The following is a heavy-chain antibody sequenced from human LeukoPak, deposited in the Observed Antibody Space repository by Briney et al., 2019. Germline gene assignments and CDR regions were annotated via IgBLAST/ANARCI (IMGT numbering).Heavy chain of an antibody. CDR3: ARSSRQNWFDP. CDR2: IYYSGST. V-gene: IGHV4-31*03. D-gene: IGHD6-13*01. CDR1: GGSISSGGYY. Sequence: MSSQTLSLTCTVSGGSISSGGYYWSWIRQHPGKGLEWIGYIYYSGSTYYNPSLKSRVTISVDTSKNQFSLKLSSVTAADTAVYYCARSSRQNWFDPWGQGTLVTVSS. J-gene: IGHJ5*02.